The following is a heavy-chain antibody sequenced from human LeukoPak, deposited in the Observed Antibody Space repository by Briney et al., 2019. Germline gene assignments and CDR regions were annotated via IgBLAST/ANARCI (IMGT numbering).Heavy chain of an antibody. CDR3: ARDLGTTNYYFDY. J-gene: IGHJ4*02. CDR1: GFTFSRYG. D-gene: IGHD1-26*01. CDR2: VWYDGSKK. V-gene: IGHV3-33*01. Sequence: GRSLRLSCAASGFTFSRYGIQWVRRAPGKGLEWVAVVWYDGSKKYYGDSVKGRVTISRDDSKNTLYLQMNSLRGEDTAVYYCARDLGTTNYYFDYWGQGTPVTVSS.